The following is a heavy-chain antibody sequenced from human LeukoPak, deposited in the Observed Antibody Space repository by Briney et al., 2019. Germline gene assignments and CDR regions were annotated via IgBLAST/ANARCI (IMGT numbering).Heavy chain of an antibody. CDR2: ISAYNGNT. CDR3: ARYSFLMITFGGVTSYGTDV. J-gene: IGHJ6*02. CDR1: GYTFTSYG. V-gene: IGHV1-18*01. Sequence: ASVKVSCKASGYTFTSYGISWVRQAPGQGLEWMGWISAYNGNTNYAQKLQGRVTMTTDTSTSTAYMELRSLRSDDTAVYYCARYSFLMITFGGVTSYGTDVWGQGTTVTVSS. D-gene: IGHD3-16*01.